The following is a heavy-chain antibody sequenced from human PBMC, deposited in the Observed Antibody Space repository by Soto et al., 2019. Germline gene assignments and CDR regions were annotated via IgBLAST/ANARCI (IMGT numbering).Heavy chain of an antibody. CDR1: GFTFDDYT. V-gene: IGHV3-43*01. CDR3: AKGPAAGTSYYYYGMDV. Sequence: GGSLRLSCAASGFTFDDYTMHWVRQAPGKGLEWVSLISWDGGSTYYADSVKGRFTISRDNSKNSLYLQMNSLRTEDTALYYCAKGPAAGTSYYYYGMDVWGQGTTVTVSS. CDR2: ISWDGGST. D-gene: IGHD6-13*01. J-gene: IGHJ6*02.